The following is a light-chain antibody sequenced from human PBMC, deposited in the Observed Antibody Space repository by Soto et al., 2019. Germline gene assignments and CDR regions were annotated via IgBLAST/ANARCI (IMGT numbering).Light chain of an antibody. J-gene: IGKJ1*01. CDR3: QQDYNLPWT. V-gene: IGKV3D-7*01. CDR2: GAS. Sequence: PGERVTLSCRASQSVSSSYLTWYQQKPGQAPRLLIYGASTRATSIPARFSGSGSGTDFTLTISSLQPEDFAVYYCQQDYNLPWTFCQGTKVEIK. CDR1: QSVSSSY.